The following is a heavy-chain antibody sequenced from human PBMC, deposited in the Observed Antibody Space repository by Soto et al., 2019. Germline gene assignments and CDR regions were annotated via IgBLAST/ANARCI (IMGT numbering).Heavy chain of an antibody. CDR1: EFTFSNYA. D-gene: IGHD1-26*01. Sequence: PGGSLRLSCTASEFTFSNYAMHWVRQAPGKGLQWLAVISYDGNNKYYADSVEGRFTISRDNSKNTVYLQMNSLRLEDTAVYYCTILSGRFASWGQGTLVTVSS. CDR3: TILSGRFAS. CDR2: ISYDGNNK. V-gene: IGHV3-30*03. J-gene: IGHJ5*01.